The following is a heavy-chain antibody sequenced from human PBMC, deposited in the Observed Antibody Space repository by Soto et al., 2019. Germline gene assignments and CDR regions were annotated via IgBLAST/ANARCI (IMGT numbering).Heavy chain of an antibody. CDR1: GFTFSTYA. Sequence: EVQLLESGGGLVQPGGSLRLSCAASGFTFSTYARSWVRQAPRQGLEWVSAISGNGGDSTYYADSVKGRFTISRDKSKNTLYLQMNSLRAEDTAVYYCGPLCRYCSTTTPSWGQGTLVSVAS. V-gene: IGHV3-23*01. D-gene: IGHD2-2*01. CDR2: ISGNGGDST. J-gene: IGHJ4*02. CDR3: GPLCRYCSTTTPS.